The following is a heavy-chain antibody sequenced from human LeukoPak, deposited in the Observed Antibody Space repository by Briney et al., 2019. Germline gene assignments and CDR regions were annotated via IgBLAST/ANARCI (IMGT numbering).Heavy chain of an antibody. Sequence: SLRLSCXXXXFTFSXYAMSWVRQAPGKGLEWVSAISGSGGSTYYADSVKGRFTISRDNSKNTLYLQMNSLRAEDTAVYYCASPITMITRTLIWGQGTMVTVSS. J-gene: IGHJ3*02. D-gene: IGHD3-22*01. CDR3: ASPITMITRTLI. V-gene: IGHV3-23*01. CDR2: ISGSGGST. CDR1: XFTFSXYA.